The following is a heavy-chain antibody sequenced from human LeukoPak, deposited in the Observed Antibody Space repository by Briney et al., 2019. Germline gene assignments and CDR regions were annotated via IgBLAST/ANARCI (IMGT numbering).Heavy chain of an antibody. Sequence: PGGSLRLSCAASGFTFSSYSMNWVRQAPGKGLEWVSSISSSSSYIYYADSVKGRFTISRDNAKNSLYPQMNSLRAEDTAVYYCARETYSGGLTSWFDPWGQGTLVTVSS. V-gene: IGHV3-21*01. CDR1: GFTFSSYS. CDR2: ISSSSSYI. CDR3: ARETYSGGLTSWFDP. J-gene: IGHJ5*02. D-gene: IGHD6-19*01.